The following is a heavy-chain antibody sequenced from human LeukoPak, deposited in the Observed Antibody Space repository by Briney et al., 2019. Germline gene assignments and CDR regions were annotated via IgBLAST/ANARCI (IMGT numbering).Heavy chain of an antibody. CDR2: IRYDGSNK. CDR1: GFTFSSYG. J-gene: IGHJ4*02. CDR3: AKPRRGITIFGVLDY. Sequence: GGSLRLSCAASGFTFSSYGMHWVRQAPGEGLEWVAFIRYDGSNKYYADSVKGRFTISRDNSKNTLYLQMNSLRAEDTAVYYCAKPRRGITIFGVLDYWGQGTLVTVSS. V-gene: IGHV3-30*02. D-gene: IGHD3-3*01.